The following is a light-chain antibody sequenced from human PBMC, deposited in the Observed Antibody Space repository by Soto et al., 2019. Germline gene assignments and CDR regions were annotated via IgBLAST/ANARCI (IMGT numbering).Light chain of an antibody. Sequence: EIVLTQSPGTLSLSPGERATLSCRASQSVSSSYLAWYQQKPGQAPRLLIYGASSRATGIPDRFSGIGSGTDFPLTISRLEPEDFAVYYCQQYGSSPLITFGQGTRLEIK. CDR2: GAS. J-gene: IGKJ5*01. V-gene: IGKV3-20*01. CDR3: QQYGSSPLIT. CDR1: QSVSSSY.